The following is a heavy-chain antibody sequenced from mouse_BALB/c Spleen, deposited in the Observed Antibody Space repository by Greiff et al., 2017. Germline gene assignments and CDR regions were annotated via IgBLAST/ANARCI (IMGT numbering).Heavy chain of an antibody. Sequence: EVNVVESGGGLVQPGGSRKLSCAASGFTFSSFGMHWVRQAPEKGLEWVAYISSGSSTIYYADTVKGRFTISRDNPKNTLFLQMTSLRSEDTAMYYCARGYDAWFAYWGQGTLVTVSA. J-gene: IGHJ3*01. CDR2: ISSGSSTI. V-gene: IGHV5-17*02. D-gene: IGHD2-14*01. CDR1: GFTFSSFG. CDR3: ARGYDAWFAY.